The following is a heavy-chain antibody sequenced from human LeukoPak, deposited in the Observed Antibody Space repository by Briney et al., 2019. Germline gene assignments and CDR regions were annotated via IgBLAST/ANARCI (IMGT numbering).Heavy chain of an antibody. V-gene: IGHV4-59*12. CDR2: IYYSAST. Sequence: SETLSLTCTVSGGSISSYYWSWIRQPPGKGLEWIGYIYYSASTNYNPSLKSRVTISVDTSKNQFSLKLSSVTAADTAVYYCARLGLAYYYDSSAYMGDYWGQGTLVTVSS. D-gene: IGHD3-22*01. CDR1: GGSISSYY. J-gene: IGHJ4*02. CDR3: ARLGLAYYYDSSAYMGDY.